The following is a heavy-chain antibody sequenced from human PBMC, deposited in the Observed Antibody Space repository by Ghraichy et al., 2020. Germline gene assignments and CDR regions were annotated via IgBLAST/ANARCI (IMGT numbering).Heavy chain of an antibody. V-gene: IGHV1-2*02. CDR3: ATPRPTVTTSVSVGDYYGMGL. CDR1: GYTFTGYY. Sequence: ASVKVSCKASGYTFTGYYMHWVRQAPGQGLEWMGWINPNSGGTNYAQKFQGRVTMTRDTSISTVYMELSRLRSDDTAVYFCATPRPTVTTSVSVGDYYGMGLWSQGTAVTVSS. D-gene: IGHD4-17*01. J-gene: IGHJ6*02. CDR2: INPNSGGT.